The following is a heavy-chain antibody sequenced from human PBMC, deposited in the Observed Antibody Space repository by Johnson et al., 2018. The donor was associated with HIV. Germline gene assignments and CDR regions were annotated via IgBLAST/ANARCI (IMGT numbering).Heavy chain of an antibody. V-gene: IGHV3-30*02. CDR1: GFTFSSYG. J-gene: IGHJ3*02. CDR3: ATRKDILTGYDAFDI. D-gene: IGHD3-9*01. CDR2: IRYDGSNK. Sequence: QVQLVESGGGVVQPVGSLRLSCAASGFTFSSYGMHWVRQAPGKGLEWVAFIRYDGSNKYYADSVKGRFTISRDNSKNTLYLQMNSLRPEYTALYYCATRKDILTGYDAFDIWGQGTMVTVSS.